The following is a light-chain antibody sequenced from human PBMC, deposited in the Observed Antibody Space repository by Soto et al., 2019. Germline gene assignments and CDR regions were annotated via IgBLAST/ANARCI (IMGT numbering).Light chain of an antibody. Sequence: EIVLTQSPATLSLSPGERATLSCRASQSVNTYLAWYQLKPGQAPRLLMYDASNRATGIPARFNGSGSGTDFTLTISRLEPEDFAVYYCQQRSNWPLTFGGGTKVEIK. CDR1: QSVNTY. CDR3: QQRSNWPLT. V-gene: IGKV3-11*01. CDR2: DAS. J-gene: IGKJ4*01.